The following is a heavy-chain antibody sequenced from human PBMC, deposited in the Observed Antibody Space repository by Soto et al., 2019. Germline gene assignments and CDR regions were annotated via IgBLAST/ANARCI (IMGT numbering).Heavy chain of an antibody. CDR1: GFTFSTDG. J-gene: IGHJ3*02. V-gene: IGHV3-30*02. Sequence: GGSLRLSCAASGFTFSTDGMHWVRQAPGKGLEWVAVRGTDGITTFYADSGKGRFTISRDNSKNTLFLQMNSLRAEDTAVYYCAKEFQWELHALEMWGEGTMVTVSS. CDR3: AKEFQWELHALEM. CDR2: RGTDGITT. D-gene: IGHD1-26*01.